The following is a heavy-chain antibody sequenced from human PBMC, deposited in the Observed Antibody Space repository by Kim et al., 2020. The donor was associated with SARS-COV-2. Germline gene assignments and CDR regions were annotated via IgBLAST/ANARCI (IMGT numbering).Heavy chain of an antibody. V-gene: IGHV1-69*01. J-gene: IGHJ4*02. D-gene: IGHD3-22*01. CDR3: ARGGRPTYYYDSSSYFDY. Sequence: QGRVTITADESTSTAYMELSSLRSEDTAVYYCARGGRPTYYYDSSSYFDYWGQGTLVTVSS.